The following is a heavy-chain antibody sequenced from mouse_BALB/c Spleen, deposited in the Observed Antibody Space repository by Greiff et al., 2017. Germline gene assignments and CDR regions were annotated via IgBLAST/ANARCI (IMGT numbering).Heavy chain of an antibody. CDR3: ARPHYYGQTPPFAY. D-gene: IGHD1-2*01. J-gene: IGHJ3*01. Sequence: DVMLVESGGDLVKPGGSLKLSCAASGFTFSSYGMSWVRQTPDKRLEWVATISSGGSYTYYPDSVKGRFTISRDNAKNTLYLQMSSLKSEDTAMYYCARPHYYGQTPPFAYWGQGTLVTVSA. V-gene: IGHV5-6*02. CDR2: ISSGGSYT. CDR1: GFTFSSYG.